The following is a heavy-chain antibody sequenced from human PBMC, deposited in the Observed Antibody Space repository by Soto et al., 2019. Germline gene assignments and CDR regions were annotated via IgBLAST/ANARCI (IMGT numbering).Heavy chain of an antibody. J-gene: IGHJ6*02. D-gene: IGHD2-2*02. V-gene: IGHV1-2*02. CDR3: AGVDSGYCSSTGCYTALSMDV. CDR2: INTNSGGT. Sequence: SVKASCKASGYTFTGYYMHWVRQAPGQGVGWMGWINTNSGGTNYAQKFQGRVTMTRGTSISTAYMELSRLRSDDTAVDYCAGVDSGYCSSTGCYTALSMDVWGQGTTVTVSS. CDR1: GYTFTGYY.